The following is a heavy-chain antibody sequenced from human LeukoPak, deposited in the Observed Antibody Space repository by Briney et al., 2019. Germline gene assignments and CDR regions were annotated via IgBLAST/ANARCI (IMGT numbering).Heavy chain of an antibody. V-gene: IGHV1-18*04. CDR2: ISAYNGNT. Sequence: ASVKVSCKASGYTFTGYYMHWVRQAPGQGLEWMGWISAYNGNTNYAQKLQGRVTMTTDTSTSTAYMELRSLRSDDTAVYYCARVIPILAANFDHWGQGTLVTVSS. J-gene: IGHJ4*02. D-gene: IGHD6-13*01. CDR3: ARVIPILAANFDH. CDR1: GYTFTGYY.